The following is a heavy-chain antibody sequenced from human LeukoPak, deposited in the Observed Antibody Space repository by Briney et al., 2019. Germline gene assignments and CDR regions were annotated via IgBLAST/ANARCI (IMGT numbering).Heavy chain of an antibody. Sequence: GGSLRLSCAASGFNFDAYAIHWVRQAPGKGLEWVAGISWDSVSIIYGDSVKGRFTISRDNAKNSVYLQMNSLRAEDTAVYYCARDRTLKPRNWNEVYWGQGTLVTVSS. CDR2: ISWDSVSI. CDR3: ARDRTLKPRNWNEVY. J-gene: IGHJ4*02. CDR1: GFNFDAYA. D-gene: IGHD1-1*01. V-gene: IGHV3-9*01.